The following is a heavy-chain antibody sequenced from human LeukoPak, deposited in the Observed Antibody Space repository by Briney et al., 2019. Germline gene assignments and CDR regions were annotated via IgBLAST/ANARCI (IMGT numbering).Heavy chain of an antibody. D-gene: IGHD6-13*01. J-gene: IGHJ6*03. CDR3: ARDRVAAAGTYYYYYMDV. Sequence: GGSLRLSCAASGFTFSSYAMHWVRQAPGKGLEWVAVISYDGSNKYYADSVKGRFTISRDNSKNTLYLQMNSLRAEDTAVYYCARDRVAAAGTYYYYYMDVWGKGTTVTVSS. V-gene: IGHV3-30*04. CDR2: ISYDGSNK. CDR1: GFTFSSYA.